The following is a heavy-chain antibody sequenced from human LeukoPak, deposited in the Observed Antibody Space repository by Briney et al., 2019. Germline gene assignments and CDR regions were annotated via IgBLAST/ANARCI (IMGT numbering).Heavy chain of an antibody. J-gene: IGHJ4*02. Sequence: SETLSLTCTVSGGSISSYYWSWIRQPPGKGLEWIGYIYYSGSTNYNPPLKSRVTISVDTSKNQFSLKLSSVTAADTAVYYCARAVPPKFTIFGVTGYYFDYWGQGTLVTVSS. CDR1: GGSISSYY. D-gene: IGHD3-3*01. CDR3: ARAVPPKFTIFGVTGYYFDY. CDR2: IYYSGST. V-gene: IGHV4-59*01.